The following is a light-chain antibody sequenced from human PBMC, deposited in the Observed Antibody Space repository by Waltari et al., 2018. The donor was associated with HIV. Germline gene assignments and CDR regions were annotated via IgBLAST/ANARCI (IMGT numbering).Light chain of an antibody. J-gene: IGLJ1*01. CDR1: ISDVGDYNY. CDR2: DVS. Sequence: QYALTQPASVSGSPGQSITISCTGTISDVGDYNYVSWYQQHPGKAPKLIIYDVSNRPAGVSNRFSGSKSGNTASLTISGLQTEDEADYYCSSYTSSSTRVFGTGTKVTVL. CDR3: SSYTSSSTRV. V-gene: IGLV2-14*01.